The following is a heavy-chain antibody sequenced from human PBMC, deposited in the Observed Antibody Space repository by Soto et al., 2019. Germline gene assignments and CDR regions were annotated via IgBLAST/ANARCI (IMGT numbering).Heavy chain of an antibody. V-gene: IGHV4-34*01. D-gene: IGHD3-10*01. CDR2: INHSGST. Sequence: QVQLQQWGAGLLKPSETLSLTCAVYGGSFSGYYWSWIRQPPGKGLEWIGEINHSGSTNYNPSLKRRITQSVDTSKSQYSLKLSSVTAADTAVYYCARGRGLVLWFGVPENWFDPWGQGTLVTVSS. CDR3: ARGRGLVLWFGVPENWFDP. CDR1: GGSFSGYY. J-gene: IGHJ5*02.